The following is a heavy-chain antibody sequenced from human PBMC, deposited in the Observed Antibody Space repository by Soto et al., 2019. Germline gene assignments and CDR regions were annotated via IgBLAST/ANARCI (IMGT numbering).Heavy chain of an antibody. J-gene: IGHJ2*01. D-gene: IGHD2-21*01. Sequence: EEQLLESGGGLIQPGGSLRLACAASGFTFSSYAMTWVRQAPGKGLEWVSSISFSDGGTYYADSVKGRLTISRDKSKNTLFLQVNGLRFAATAGYYCVKDDRIVGRRYFDLWGRGTLVTVSS. CDR2: ISFSDGGT. CDR1: GFTFSSYA. V-gene: IGHV3-23*01. CDR3: VKDDRIVGRRYFDL.